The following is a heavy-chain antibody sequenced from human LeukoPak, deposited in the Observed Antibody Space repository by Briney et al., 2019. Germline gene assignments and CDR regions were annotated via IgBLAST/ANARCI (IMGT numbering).Heavy chain of an antibody. V-gene: IGHV1-18*01. J-gene: IGHJ3*02. CDR2: ISAYNGNT. Sequence: ASVKVSCKASGYTFTSYGISWVRQAPGQGLEWMGWISAYNGNTNYAQKLQGRVTMTTDTSTSTAYMELRSLRSDDTAVYYCATRNSGYDFPGDAFDIWGQGTMVTASS. CDR1: GYTFTSYG. CDR3: ATRNSGYDFPGDAFDI. D-gene: IGHD5-12*01.